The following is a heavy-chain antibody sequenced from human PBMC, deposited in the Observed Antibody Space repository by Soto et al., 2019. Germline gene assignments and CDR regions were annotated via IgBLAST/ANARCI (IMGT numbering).Heavy chain of an antibody. CDR1: GFTVSSNY. V-gene: IGHV3-53*04. D-gene: IGHD3-10*01. J-gene: IGHJ4*02. Sequence: EVQLVESGGGLVQPGGSLRLSCAASGFTVSSNYMSWVRQSPGKGLEWVSVIYSGGSTYYADSAKGRFTNSGHNSKNTLYLQMHSLRAGDTAVYYCARVAGSGSYWGQGTLVTVSS. CDR2: IYSGGST. CDR3: ARVAGSGSY.